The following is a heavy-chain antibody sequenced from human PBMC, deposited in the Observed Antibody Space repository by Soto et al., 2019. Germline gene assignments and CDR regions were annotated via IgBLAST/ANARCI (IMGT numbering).Heavy chain of an antibody. V-gene: IGHV1-8*01. CDR2: MSPNSGNT. CDR1: GYTFTSYD. Sequence: ASVKVSCKASGYTFTSYDINWVRQATGQGLERMGWMSPNSGNTGYAQKFQGRVTMTRNTSISTAYMELSSLRSEDTAVYYCARGTTYYDFWSGYSRNYNWFDPWGQGTLVT. CDR3: ARGTTYYDFWSGYSRNYNWFDP. D-gene: IGHD3-3*01. J-gene: IGHJ5*02.